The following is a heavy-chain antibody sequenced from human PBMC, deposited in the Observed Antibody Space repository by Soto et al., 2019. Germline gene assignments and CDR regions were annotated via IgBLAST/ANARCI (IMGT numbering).Heavy chain of an antibody. J-gene: IGHJ6*02. D-gene: IGHD3-22*01. Sequence: GGSLRLSCAASGFTFSSYGMHWVRQAPGKGLEWVAVISYDGSNKYYADSVKGRFTISRDNSKNTLYLQMNSLRAEDTAVYYCAKDQVYYDSSGYFLYYYYGMDVWGQGTTVTVSS. V-gene: IGHV3-30*18. CDR1: GFTFSSYG. CDR3: AKDQVYYDSSGYFLYYYYGMDV. CDR2: ISYDGSNK.